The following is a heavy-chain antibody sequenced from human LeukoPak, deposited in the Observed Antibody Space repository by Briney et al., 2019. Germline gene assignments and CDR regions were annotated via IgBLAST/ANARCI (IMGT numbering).Heavy chain of an antibody. D-gene: IGHD1-14*01. J-gene: IGHJ3*02. Sequence: SETLSLTCTVSGGSMSSYYWSWIRQPAGKGLEWIGRIYTSGSTNYNPSLKSRVTISVDTSKNQFSLKLNSVTAADTAVYYCARGVSGILDAFDIWGQGTMVTVSS. V-gene: IGHV4-4*07. CDR1: GGSMSSYY. CDR3: ARGVSGILDAFDI. CDR2: IYTSGST.